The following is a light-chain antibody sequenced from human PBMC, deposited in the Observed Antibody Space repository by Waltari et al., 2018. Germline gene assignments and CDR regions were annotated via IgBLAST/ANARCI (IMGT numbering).Light chain of an antibody. V-gene: IGLV4-69*01. CDR3: QTWGTGIHWV. CDR1: SGHRSYA. Sequence: QLVLTQSPSASASLVASVKLTCPLSSGHRSYAIAWHQQQPEKGPRYLMKLNSDGSHSKGDGIPDRFSGSSSGAERYLTISSLQSEDEADYYCQTWGTGIHWVFGGGTKLTVL. CDR2: LNSDGSH. J-gene: IGLJ3*02.